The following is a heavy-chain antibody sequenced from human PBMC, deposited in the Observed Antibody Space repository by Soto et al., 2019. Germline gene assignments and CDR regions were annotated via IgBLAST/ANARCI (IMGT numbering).Heavy chain of an antibody. CDR3: ARVGYDDAFDI. V-gene: IGHV4-30-2*01. J-gene: IGHJ3*02. Sequence: QLQLQESGSGLVKPSQTLSLTCAVSGGSISSGGYSWSWIRQPPGKGLEWIGYIYHSGSTYYNPSLKSRFTTSVDRSKNQFSLKLSSVPAADTAVYYFARVGYDDAFDIWGQGTIVTVSS. CDR2: IYHSGST. D-gene: IGHD5-12*01. CDR1: GGSISSGGYS.